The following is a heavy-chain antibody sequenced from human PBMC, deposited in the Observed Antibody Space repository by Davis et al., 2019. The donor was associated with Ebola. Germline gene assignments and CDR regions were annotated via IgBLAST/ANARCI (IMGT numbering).Heavy chain of an antibody. D-gene: IGHD2-15*01. Sequence: GESLKISCAASGLIFSGSAMHWVRQASGKGLEWVGRIRTKANNYATTYAASVKGRFTISRDDSKNTVYLQMNSLKTEDTAVYYCTRPSPSSGDPLDPWGQGTLVTVST. V-gene: IGHV3-73*01. J-gene: IGHJ5*02. CDR3: TRPSPSSGDPLDP. CDR1: GLIFSGSA. CDR2: IRTKANNYAT.